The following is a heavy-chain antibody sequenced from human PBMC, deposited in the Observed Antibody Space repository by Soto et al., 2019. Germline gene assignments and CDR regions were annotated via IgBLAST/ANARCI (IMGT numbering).Heavy chain of an antibody. J-gene: IGHJ6*02. CDR1: GFTFSRYA. D-gene: IGHD2-21*02. V-gene: IGHV3-64*01. CDR3: GRAGDSGGYYSGMDV. Sequence: EVQLVESGGGLVQPGGSLRLSCAASGFTFSRYAMHWVRQAPGKGLEYVSTISSNGGSTYYANSVKGRFTISRDNSKNTLYLQMGGLRAKDMAVYYCGRAGDSGGYYSGMDVWGQGTTVTVSS. CDR2: ISSNGGST.